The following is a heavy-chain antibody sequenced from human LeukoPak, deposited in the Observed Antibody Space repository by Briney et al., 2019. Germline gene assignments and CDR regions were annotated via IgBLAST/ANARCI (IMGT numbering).Heavy chain of an antibody. J-gene: IGHJ4*02. CDR1: GFTFSSYA. V-gene: IGHV3-23*01. CDR3: AKVYYDSSGYYPYY. D-gene: IGHD3-22*01. CDR2: ISGSGGST. Sequence: GGSLRLSCAASGFTFSSYAMSWVRQAPGKGLEWVSAISGSGGSTYYADSVKGRFTISRDNSKNTLYLQMNSLRAEDTAVYYCAKVYYDSSGYYPYYWGQGTLVTISS.